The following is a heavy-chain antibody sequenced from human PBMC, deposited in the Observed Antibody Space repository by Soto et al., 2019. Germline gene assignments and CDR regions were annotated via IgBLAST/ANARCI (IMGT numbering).Heavy chain of an antibody. CDR2: IYYSGST. CDR1: GGSISSYY. CDR3: ARDLVEEAAAGTGNWFDH. D-gene: IGHD6-13*01. Sequence: SETLSLTCTVSGGSISSYYWSWIRQPPGKGLEWIGYIYYSGSTNYNPSLKSRVTISVDTSKNQFSLKLSSVTAADTAVYYCARDLVEEAAAGTGNWFDHWGQGTLVTVSS. V-gene: IGHV4-59*01. J-gene: IGHJ5*02.